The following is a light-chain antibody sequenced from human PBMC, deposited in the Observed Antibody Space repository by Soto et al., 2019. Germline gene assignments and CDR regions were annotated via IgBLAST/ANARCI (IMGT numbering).Light chain of an antibody. Sequence: DIQMTQSPSSLSASVGDRVTITCQASQDISNYLTWYQQKPGKAPKLLIYDASNLETGVPSRFSGSGSGTDFTFTISSLQPEDIATYYCQQFGFGPGTKVDIK. CDR3: QQFG. CDR1: QDISNY. V-gene: IGKV1-33*01. J-gene: IGKJ3*01. CDR2: DAS.